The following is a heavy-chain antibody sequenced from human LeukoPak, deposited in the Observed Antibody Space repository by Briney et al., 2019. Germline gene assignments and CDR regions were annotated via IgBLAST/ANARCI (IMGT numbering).Heavy chain of an antibody. CDR1: GYSFTTYW. D-gene: IGHD4-17*01. CDR2: IYPGDSDT. CDR3: ARIYGPYYFDH. V-gene: IGHV5-51*01. J-gene: IGHJ4*02. Sequence: GESLKISCKGPGYSFTTYWIGWVRQMPGKGLEWMGIIYPGDSDTRYSPSFQGQVTISADRSISTAYLQWSNLKASDTAMYYCARIYGPYYFDHWGQGTLVTVSS.